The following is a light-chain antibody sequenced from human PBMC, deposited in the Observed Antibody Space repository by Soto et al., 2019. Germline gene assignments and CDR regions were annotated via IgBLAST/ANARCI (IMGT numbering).Light chain of an antibody. J-gene: IGKJ1*01. CDR1: QTLYSSDNNNY. CDR2: WAS. CDR3: QQYYTTPQT. Sequence: DIVMTQFPDSLAVSLGERATINCKSSQTLYSSDNNNYLAWFQQKPGQPPKLLFYWASARESGVPDRFSGSGSGTDFTLTISSLQAEDVATYYCQQYYTTPQTFGQGTKVEIK. V-gene: IGKV4-1*01.